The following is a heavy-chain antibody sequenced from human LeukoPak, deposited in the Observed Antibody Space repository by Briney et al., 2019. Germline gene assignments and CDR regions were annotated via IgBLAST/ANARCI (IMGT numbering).Heavy chain of an antibody. D-gene: IGHD6-19*01. CDR1: GGSISSGGYS. J-gene: IGHJ6*02. Sequence: PSETLSLTCAVSGGSISSGGYSWSWIRQPPGKGLEWIGYIYHSGSTYYNPSLKSRVTISVDTSKNQFSLKLSSVTAADTAVYYCARDLGYSSGWPYYYYGMDVWGQGTTVTVSS. CDR2: IYHSGST. V-gene: IGHV4-30-2*01. CDR3: ARDLGYSSGWPYYYYGMDV.